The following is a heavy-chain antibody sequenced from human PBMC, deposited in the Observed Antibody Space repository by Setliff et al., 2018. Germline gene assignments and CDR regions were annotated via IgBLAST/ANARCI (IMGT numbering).Heavy chain of an antibody. CDR3: ARTGTYRYFDY. CDR2: IYHGGDT. Sequence: PSETLSLTCTVSGGSINSGVYYWGWIRQHPGKGLEWIGRIYHGGDTYYNASLKSRLTISVDTSKNQFSLKLRSVTAADTAVYYCARTGTYRYFDYWGQGIQVTVSS. J-gene: IGHJ4*02. V-gene: IGHV4-39*01. CDR1: GGSINSGVYY. D-gene: IGHD1-1*01.